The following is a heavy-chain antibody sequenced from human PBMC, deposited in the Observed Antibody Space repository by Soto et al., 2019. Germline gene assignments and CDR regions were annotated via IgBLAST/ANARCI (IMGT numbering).Heavy chain of an antibody. CDR1: GGFLSGSY. V-gene: IGHV4-34*01. J-gene: IGHJ5*02. Sequence: SETLSLTCAVYGGFLSGSYWTWIRQPPGKGLEWIGEINHVGGTNYNPSLKSRVTMSVDTSQNQFSLRLISVTAAGTAMYFCVRIRYQLPSSVLWLDPWGQGTPVTVSS. CDR3: VRIRYQLPSSVLWLDP. CDR2: INHVGGT. D-gene: IGHD3-16*01.